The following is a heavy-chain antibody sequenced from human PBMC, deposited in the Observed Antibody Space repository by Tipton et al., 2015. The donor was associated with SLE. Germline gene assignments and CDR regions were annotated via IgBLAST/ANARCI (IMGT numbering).Heavy chain of an antibody. V-gene: IGHV4-4*02. Sequence: TLSLTCAVSGGSISSSNWWSWVRQPPGKGLEWIGEIYHSGSTNYNPSLKSRVTISVDTSKNQFSLKLSSVTAADTAVYYCARDRRVRSHFRDSNYLLGAFDIWGQGTMVTVSS. CDR1: GGSISSSNW. CDR2: IYHSGST. CDR3: ARDRRVRSHFRDSNYLLGAFDI. J-gene: IGHJ3*02. D-gene: IGHD4-11*01.